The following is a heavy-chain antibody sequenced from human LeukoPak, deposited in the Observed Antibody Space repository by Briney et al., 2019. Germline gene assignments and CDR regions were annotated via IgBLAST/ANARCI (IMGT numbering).Heavy chain of an antibody. D-gene: IGHD6-6*01. Sequence: SVKVSCKASGGTFSSYALSWVRQAPGQGLEWMGGIIPIFGTANYAQKFQGRVTITTDESTSTAYMELSSLRSEVTAVYYCARSPVDYFSSSSTYYYYMDVWGKGTTVTVSS. CDR3: ARSPVDYFSSSSTYYYYMDV. J-gene: IGHJ6*03. V-gene: IGHV1-69*05. CDR1: GGTFSSYA. CDR2: IIPIFGTA.